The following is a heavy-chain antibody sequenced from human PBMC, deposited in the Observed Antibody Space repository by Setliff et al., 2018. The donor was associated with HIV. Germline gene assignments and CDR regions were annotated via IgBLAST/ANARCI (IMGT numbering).Heavy chain of an antibody. CDR2: IIPIFGTA. V-gene: IGHV1-69*06. J-gene: IGHJ4*02. Sequence: ASVKVSCKTSGYTFSAHYIHWVRQAPGQGLEWLGVIIPIFGTANYAQKFQGRVTITADKSTSTAYMELSSLRSEDTAVYYCARTPYCTNGLCYRYYFDYWGPGTLVTVSS. CDR1: GYTFSAHY. CDR3: ARTPYCTNGLCYRYYFDY. D-gene: IGHD2-8*01.